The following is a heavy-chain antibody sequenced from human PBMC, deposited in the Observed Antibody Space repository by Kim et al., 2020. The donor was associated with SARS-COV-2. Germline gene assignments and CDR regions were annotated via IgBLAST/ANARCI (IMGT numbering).Heavy chain of an antibody. V-gene: IGHV1-18*01. D-gene: IGHD1-20*01. CDR2: ISAYNGNT. CDR3: ARVMTETYNWNGADFDY. CDR1: GYTFTSYG. Sequence: ASVKVSCKASGYTFTSYGISWVRQAPGQGLEWMGWISAYNGNTNYAQKLQGRVTMTTDTSTSTAYMELRSLRSDDTAVYYCARVMTETYNWNGADFDYWGQGTLVTVSS. J-gene: IGHJ4*02.